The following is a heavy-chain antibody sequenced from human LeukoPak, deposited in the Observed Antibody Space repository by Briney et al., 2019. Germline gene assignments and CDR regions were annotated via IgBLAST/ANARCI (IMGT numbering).Heavy chain of an antibody. J-gene: IGHJ6*02. V-gene: IGHV1-46*01. CDR1: GYNFISYY. CDR3: AREDVVLVDAVRYYYYGMDV. D-gene: IGHD2-8*01. Sequence: ASVKVSCKASGYNFISYYMHWVRQAPGQGLEWMGIINPSGGSTSYAQKFQERVTMTRDTSTSTVYMGLSSLKSEDTAVYYCAREDVVLVDAVRYYYYGMDVWGQGTTVTVSS. CDR2: INPSGGST.